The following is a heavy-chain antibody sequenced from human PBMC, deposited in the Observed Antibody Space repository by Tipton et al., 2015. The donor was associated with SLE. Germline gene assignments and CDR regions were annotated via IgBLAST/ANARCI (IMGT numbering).Heavy chain of an antibody. Sequence: TLSLTCTVSGGSTSSSSYYWGWIRQPPGKGLEWIGSIYYSGSTYYNPSLKSRVTISVDTSKNQFSLKLSSVTAADTAVYYCARDGGPWTWFDPWGQGTLVTVSS. V-gene: IGHV4-39*07. CDR2: IYYSGST. CDR3: ARDGGPWTWFDP. J-gene: IGHJ5*02. D-gene: IGHD3-16*01. CDR1: GGSTSSSSYY.